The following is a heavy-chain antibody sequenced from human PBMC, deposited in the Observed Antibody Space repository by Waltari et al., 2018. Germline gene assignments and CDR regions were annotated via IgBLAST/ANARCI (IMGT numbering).Heavy chain of an antibody. J-gene: IGHJ6*02. Sequence: EVQLVQSGAEVKKPGESLKISCKGSGYSFTSYWIGWVRQMPGKGLDGMGVIDPGHSDTRDSPSFQGQVTMSADKSSSTAYLQWSSLKASDTAMYYCARNGDRYYYGMDVWGQGTTVTVSS. CDR1: GYSFTSYW. CDR2: IDPGHSDT. V-gene: IGHV5-51*01. CDR3: ARNGDRYYYGMDV. D-gene: IGHD2-21*02.